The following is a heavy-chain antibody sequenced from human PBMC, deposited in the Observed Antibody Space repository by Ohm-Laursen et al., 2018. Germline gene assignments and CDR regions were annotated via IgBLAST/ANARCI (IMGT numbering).Heavy chain of an antibody. CDR2: ISSSGSTI. CDR1: GFTFSSYS. D-gene: IGHD5-24*01. Sequence: SLRLSCAASGFTFSSYSMSWVRQAPGKGLEWVSYISSSGSTIYYADSVKGRFTISRDNAKNSLYLQMNSLRAEDTAVYYCAREDGYRATFDYWGQGTLVTVSS. CDR3: AREDGYRATFDY. V-gene: IGHV3-48*04. J-gene: IGHJ4*02.